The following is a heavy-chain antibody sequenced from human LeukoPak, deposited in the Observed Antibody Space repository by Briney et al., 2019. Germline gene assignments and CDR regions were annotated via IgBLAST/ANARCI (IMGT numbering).Heavy chain of an antibody. D-gene: IGHD4-23*01. CDR3: ARAPSTVAPLPLWY. V-gene: IGHV1-18*01. Sequence: GASVKVSCKASGYTFTSYGISWVRQAPGQGLEWMGWISAYNGNTNYAQKLQGRVTMTTDTSTSTAYMELRSLRSDDTAVYYCARAPSTVAPLPLWYWGKGTLVTVSS. CDR2: ISAYNGNT. CDR1: GYTFTSYG. J-gene: IGHJ4*02.